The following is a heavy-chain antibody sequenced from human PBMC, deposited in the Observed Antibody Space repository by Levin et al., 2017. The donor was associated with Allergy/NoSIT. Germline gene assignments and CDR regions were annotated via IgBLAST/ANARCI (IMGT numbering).Heavy chain of an antibody. J-gene: IGHJ4*02. V-gene: IGHV4-61*02. CDR3: ARSRNGDYGDSL. D-gene: IGHD4-17*01. CDR1: GGSISSGSYY. CDR2: IYTSGST. Sequence: SETLSLTCTVSGGSISSGSYYWSWIRQPAGKGLEWIGRIYTSGSTNYNPSLKSRVTISVDTSKNQFSLKLSSVTAADTAVHYCARSRNGDYGDSLWGQGTLVTVSS.